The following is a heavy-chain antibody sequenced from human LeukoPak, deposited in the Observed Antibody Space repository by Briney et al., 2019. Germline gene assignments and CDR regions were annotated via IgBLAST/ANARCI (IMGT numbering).Heavy chain of an antibody. V-gene: IGHV4-31*03. CDR2: IYYSGST. CDR3: AREYCSSTSCYARPGFDI. Sequence: PSQTLSLTCTVSGGSISSGGYYWSWIRQHPGKGLEWIGYIYYSGSTYYNPSLKSRVTISVDTSKNRFSLKLSSVTAADTAVYYCAREYCSSTSCYARPGFDIWGQGTMVTVSS. J-gene: IGHJ3*02. D-gene: IGHD2-2*01. CDR1: GGSISSGGYY.